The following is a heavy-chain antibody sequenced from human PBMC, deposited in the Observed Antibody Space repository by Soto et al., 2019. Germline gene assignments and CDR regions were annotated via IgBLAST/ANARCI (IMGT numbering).Heavy chain of an antibody. D-gene: IGHD3-10*01. CDR2: IYYSGST. Sequence: SETLSLTCTVAGGSISSYYWSWIRQTTGKGLEWIGYIYYSGSTNYNPSLKSRVTISVDTSKNQFSLKLSSVTAADTAVYYCARQDYYGSGSVLAFDIWGQGTMVTVSS. CDR1: GGSISSYY. J-gene: IGHJ3*02. V-gene: IGHV4-59*08. CDR3: ARQDYYGSGSVLAFDI.